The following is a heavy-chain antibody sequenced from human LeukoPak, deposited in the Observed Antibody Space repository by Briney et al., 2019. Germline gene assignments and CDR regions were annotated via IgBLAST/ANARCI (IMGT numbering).Heavy chain of an antibody. D-gene: IGHD3-9*01. Sequence: GGSLRLFCAASGFTFDDYAMHLVRQAPGKGLELVPGISWNSGSIGYADSVKGRFTISRDNAKDSLYLQMNSLRAEDTALYYCAKDTGDTYYYGMDVWGQGTTVTVSS. J-gene: IGHJ6*02. V-gene: IGHV3-9*01. CDR1: GFTFDDYA. CDR3: AKDTGDTYYYGMDV. CDR2: ISWNSGSI.